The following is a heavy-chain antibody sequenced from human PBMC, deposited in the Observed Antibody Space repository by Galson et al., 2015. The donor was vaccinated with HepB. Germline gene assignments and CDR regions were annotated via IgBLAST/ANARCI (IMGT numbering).Heavy chain of an antibody. V-gene: IGHV3-30-3*01. J-gene: IGHJ4*02. Sequence: SLRLSCAASGFTFSSYAMHWVRQAPGKGLEWVAVISYDGSNKYYADSVKGRFTISRDNSKNTLYLQMNSLRAEDTAVYYCAREGEIANSGLDYWGQGTLVTLSS. CDR3: AREGEIANSGLDY. CDR2: ISYDGSNK. CDR1: GFTFSSYA. D-gene: IGHD5-24*01.